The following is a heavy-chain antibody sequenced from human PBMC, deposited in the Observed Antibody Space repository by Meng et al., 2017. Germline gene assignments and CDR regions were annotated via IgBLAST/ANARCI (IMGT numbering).Heavy chain of an antibody. Sequence: VQLVEAGGGRVPAGWSLGTSCAASGFTFSSYAMHWVRQAPGKGLEWVAVISYDGSNKYYADSVKGRFTISRDNSKNTLYLQMNSLRAEDTAVYYCARSSGYLDYWGQGTLVTVSS. V-gene: IGHV3-30*01. J-gene: IGHJ4*02. CDR3: ARSSGYLDY. CDR2: ISYDGSNK. CDR1: GFTFSSYA. D-gene: IGHD6-19*01.